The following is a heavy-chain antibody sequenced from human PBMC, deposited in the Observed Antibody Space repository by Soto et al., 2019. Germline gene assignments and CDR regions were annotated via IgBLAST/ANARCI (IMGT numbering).Heavy chain of an antibody. Sequence: SETLSLTCTVSGGSIRSYYLSWIRQSPGKGLEWIGYIYSSGTTNYGGSTSYNPSLKSRVTISVDTSKNQFSLNLTSVTAADTAVYYCARGNWFDPWGQGTLVTVSS. CDR2: IYSSGTTNYGGST. J-gene: IGHJ5*02. V-gene: IGHV4-59*01. CDR1: GGSIRSYY. CDR3: ARGNWFDP.